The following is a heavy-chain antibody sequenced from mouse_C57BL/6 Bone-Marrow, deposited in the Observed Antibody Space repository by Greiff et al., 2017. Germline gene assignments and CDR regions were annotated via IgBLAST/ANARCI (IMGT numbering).Heavy chain of an antibody. J-gene: IGHJ3*01. Sequence: VQLQQSGAELARPGASVKLSCKASGYTFTSYGISWVKQRTGQGLEWIGEIYPRSGNTYYNEKFKGKATLTADKSSSTAYMELRSLTSEDSAVYFCYSFAYWGQGTLVTVSA. CDR3: YSFAY. V-gene: IGHV1-81*01. CDR1: GYTFTSYG. D-gene: IGHD2-12*01. CDR2: IYPRSGNT.